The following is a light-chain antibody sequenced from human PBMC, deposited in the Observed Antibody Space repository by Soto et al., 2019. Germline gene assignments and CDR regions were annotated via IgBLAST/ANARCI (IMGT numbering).Light chain of an antibody. CDR3: CSYAGSSTYVL. J-gene: IGLJ2*01. Sequence: QSALTQPASVSGSPGQSITISCTGTSSDVGSHNLVSWYQQHPGKAPKLMIYEGSKRPSGVSNRFSGSKSGNTASLTISGLQAEDEADYYCCSYAGSSTYVLFGGGTKLTVL. CDR1: SSDVGSHNL. V-gene: IGLV2-23*01. CDR2: EGS.